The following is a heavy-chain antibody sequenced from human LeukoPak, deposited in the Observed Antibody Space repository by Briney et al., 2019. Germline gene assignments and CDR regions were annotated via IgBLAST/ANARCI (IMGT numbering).Heavy chain of an antibody. D-gene: IGHD7-27*01. V-gene: IGHV3-7*05. J-gene: IGHJ4*02. CDR1: GFTFSYYW. CDR2: IKQDGSEK. Sequence: GGSLRLSCAASGFTFSYYWMSWVRQPPGKGLEWVANIKQDGSEKYYVDSVKGRFTISRDNAKNSPYLQMNSLRAEDTAVYYCARDENWGSDYWGQGTLVTVSS. CDR3: ARDENWGSDY.